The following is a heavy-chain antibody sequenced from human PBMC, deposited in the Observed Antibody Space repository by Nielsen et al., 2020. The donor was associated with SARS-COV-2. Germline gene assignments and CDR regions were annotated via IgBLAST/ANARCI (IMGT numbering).Heavy chain of an antibody. J-gene: IGHJ4*02. CDR3: AKDIGYSYGYYFDY. Sequence: SLKISCAASGFTFDDYAMHWVRQAPGKGLEWVSGISWNSGSIGYADSVKGRLTISRDNAKNSLYLQMNSLRAEDTALYYCAKDIGYSYGYYFDYWGQGTLVTVSS. CDR1: GFTFDDYA. V-gene: IGHV3-9*01. CDR2: ISWNSGSI. D-gene: IGHD5-18*01.